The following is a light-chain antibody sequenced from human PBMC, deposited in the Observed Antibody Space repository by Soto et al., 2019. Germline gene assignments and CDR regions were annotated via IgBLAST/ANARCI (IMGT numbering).Light chain of an antibody. Sequence: IQMYQSPSTLSATLGDRVTITCRASQSINSWLAWYQQKPGKAPKLLIYKASTLKSGVPSRFSGSGSGTEFTLTISSLQPDDFATYYCQHYNSYSEAFGQGTKVDIK. CDR2: KAS. V-gene: IGKV1-5*03. CDR1: QSINSW. CDR3: QHYNSYSEA. J-gene: IGKJ1*01.